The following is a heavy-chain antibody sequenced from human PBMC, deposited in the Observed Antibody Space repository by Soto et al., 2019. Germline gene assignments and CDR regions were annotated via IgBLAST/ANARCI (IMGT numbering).Heavy chain of an antibody. J-gene: IGHJ3*02. CDR2: IDPSDSYT. D-gene: IGHD3-22*01. V-gene: IGHV5-10-1*01. CDR3: ASTYYYDSSGYSPIPYGDALDI. Sequence: PGESLKISCKGSGYSFTSYWISWVRQMPGKGLEWMGRIDPSDSYTNYSPSFQGHVTISADKSISTAYLQWSSLKASDTAMYYCASTYYYDSSGYSPIPYGDALDIGGKGTMVTVSS. CDR1: GYSFTSYW.